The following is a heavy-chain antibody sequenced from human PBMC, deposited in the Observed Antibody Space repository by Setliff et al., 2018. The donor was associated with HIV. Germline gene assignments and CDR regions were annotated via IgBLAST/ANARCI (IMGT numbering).Heavy chain of an antibody. CDR2: IYNSGTT. D-gene: IGHD3-10*02. CDR3: ARGHYFRDISDSLFDF. CDR1: GGSISTNYYY. V-gene: IGHV4-31*03. J-gene: IGHJ4*02. Sequence: SETLSLTCSVSGGSISTNYYYWSWIRQHPGKGLEWIGYIYNSGTTFYNPSLESRLIMSVDPSKNQFSLKLTSVTAADTAVYYCARGHYFRDISDSLFDFWGQGTLVTVSS.